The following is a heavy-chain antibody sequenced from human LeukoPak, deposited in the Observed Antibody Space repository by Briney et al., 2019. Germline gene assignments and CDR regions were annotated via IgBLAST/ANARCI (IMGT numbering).Heavy chain of an antibody. CDR3: VFPGMKGGGYSSGWFGY. CDR1: GYTFTGYY. Sequence: ASVKVSCKASGYTFTGYYMHWLRHAPGQGLDWMGWIKPHSGGTNYAQKFQGGVTMTRDTSISTVYMDFTILRSDDTAIYYCVFPGMKGGGYSSGWFGYWGQGTLLTVSS. V-gene: IGHV1-2*02. J-gene: IGHJ5*01. CDR2: IKPHSGGT. D-gene: IGHD6-19*01.